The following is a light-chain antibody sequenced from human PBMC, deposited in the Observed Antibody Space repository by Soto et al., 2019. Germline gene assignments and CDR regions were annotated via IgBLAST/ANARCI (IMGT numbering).Light chain of an antibody. CDR2: DVS. J-gene: IGLJ1*01. V-gene: IGLV2-14*01. CDR3: KSYTTSSTYV. Sequence: QSALTQPASVFGSPGQPITISCTGTSSDVGGYNYVSWYQQHPGKAPKVMIYDVSNRPSGVSNRFSGSKSGTTASLTISGLQADDEADYYCKSYTTSSTYVFGPGTKLTVL. CDR1: SSDVGGYNY.